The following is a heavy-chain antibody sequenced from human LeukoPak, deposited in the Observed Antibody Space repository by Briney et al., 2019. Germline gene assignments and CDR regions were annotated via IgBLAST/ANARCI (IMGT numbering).Heavy chain of an antibody. V-gene: IGHV3-7*03. CDR1: GFTFITYW. J-gene: IGHJ2*01. CDR3: ARAEWSNWYFDL. D-gene: IGHD3-3*01. Sequence: PGGSLTLSCPASGFTFITYWMNWVRQAPGRGREWVANINQDGSEKYYVDSVKGRFTLSRDSAKNSLYLQTNSLRAEDTAVYYCARAEWSNWYFDLWGRGTLVTVSS. CDR2: INQDGSEK.